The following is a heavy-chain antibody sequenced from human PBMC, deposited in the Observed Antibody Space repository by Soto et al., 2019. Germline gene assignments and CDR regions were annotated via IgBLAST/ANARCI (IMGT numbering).Heavy chain of an antibody. CDR3: ATSYGSGYPAFDY. J-gene: IGHJ4*02. CDR1: GDTFAFYS. V-gene: IGHV1-69*02. D-gene: IGHD3-10*01. CDR2: INPILSMS. Sequence: QVQLVQSGAEVKRPGSSVKVSCKASGDTFAFYSINWVRQAPGLGLEWMGRINPILSMSNYAQRFQGRVTMTADKSTSTADMVLNSLRSEDTAIYYCATSYGSGYPAFDYWGQGALFTVSS.